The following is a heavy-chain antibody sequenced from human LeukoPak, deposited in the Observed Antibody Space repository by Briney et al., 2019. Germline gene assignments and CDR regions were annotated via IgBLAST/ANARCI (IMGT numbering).Heavy chain of an antibody. CDR2: ISGSGGST. J-gene: IGHJ4*02. CDR1: GFTFSSYA. CDR3: AKDGYSSGWPYYFDY. D-gene: IGHD6-19*01. Sequence: GGSLRLSCAASGFTFSSYAMSWVRQAPGKGLEWVSAISGSGGSTYYADSVKGRFTISRDNSKNTLYLQMNSLRAEDTAVYYCAKDGYSSGWPYYFDYWGQGTLVTVSS. V-gene: IGHV3-23*01.